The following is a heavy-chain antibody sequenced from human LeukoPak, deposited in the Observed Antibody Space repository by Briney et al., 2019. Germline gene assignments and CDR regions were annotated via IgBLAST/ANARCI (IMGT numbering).Heavy chain of an antibody. D-gene: IGHD3-10*01. CDR2: IYSGGST. Sequence: GGSLRLSCAASGFTVRNNYMSWVRQAPGKGLEWVSVIYSGGSTYYADSVKGRFTISRENSKNTLYLQMNSLRAEDTAVYFCATGERMVRGDGVDYWGQGTLVTVSS. CDR3: ATGERMVRGDGVDY. J-gene: IGHJ4*02. V-gene: IGHV3-66*01. CDR1: GFTVRNNY.